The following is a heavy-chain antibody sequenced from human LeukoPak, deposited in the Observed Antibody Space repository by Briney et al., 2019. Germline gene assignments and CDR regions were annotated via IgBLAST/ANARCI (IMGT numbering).Heavy chain of an antibody. Sequence: PSPTLSLTCTVSGGSISSGGYYWSWIRQYPGKGLEWIGYIYYSGSTYYNPSLESRVTISADTPKNQFSLKLNSVTAADTAVYYCARDYQKVDGFGMDVWAKGPRSPSP. CDR2: IYYSGST. CDR1: GGSISSGGYY. J-gene: IGHJ6*02. CDR3: ARDYQKVDGFGMDV. D-gene: IGHD1-26*01. V-gene: IGHV4-31*03.